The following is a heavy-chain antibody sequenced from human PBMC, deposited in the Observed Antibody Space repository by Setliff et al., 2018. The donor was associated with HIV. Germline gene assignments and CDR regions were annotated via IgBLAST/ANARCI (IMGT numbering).Heavy chain of an antibody. CDR2: FTSYNNQA. CDR1: GYTLTAYG. D-gene: IGHD3-10*01. CDR3: ARGGDPPYYFLGMDV. Sequence: ASVKVSCKISGYTLTAYGLNWVRQAPGQGPEWMGWFTSYNNQAEYAPKFQGRVTMTIDTSTSTAYMELRNLKYDDTAVYYCARGGDPPYYFLGMDVWGQWTTVTVS. J-gene: IGHJ6*02. V-gene: IGHV1-18*01.